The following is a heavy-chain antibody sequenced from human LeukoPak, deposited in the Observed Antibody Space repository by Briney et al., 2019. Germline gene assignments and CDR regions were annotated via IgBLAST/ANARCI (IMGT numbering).Heavy chain of an antibody. D-gene: IGHD4-17*01. J-gene: IGHJ4*02. Sequence: SVKVSCKASGGTFSSYAISWVRQAPGRGLEWMGRIIPIFGTANYAQKFQGRVTITTDESTSTAYMELSSLRSEDTAVYYCAKGDYSNSYNYWGQGTLVTVSS. CDR1: GGTFSSYA. V-gene: IGHV1-69*05. CDR2: IIPIFGTA. CDR3: AKGDYSNSYNY.